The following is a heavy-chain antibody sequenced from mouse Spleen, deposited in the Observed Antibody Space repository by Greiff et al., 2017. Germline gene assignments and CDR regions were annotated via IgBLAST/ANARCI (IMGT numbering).Heavy chain of an antibody. V-gene: IGHV1S56*01. D-gene: IGHD1-2*01. CDR1: GYTFTSYY. CDR2: IYPGNVNT. J-gene: IGHJ3*01. Sequence: VESGASVRISCKASGYTFTSYYIHWVKQRPGQGLEWIGWIYPGNVNTKYNEKFKGKATLTADKSSSTAYMQLSSLTSEDSAVYFCARGTTATFAYWGQGTLVTVSA. CDR3: ARGTTATFAY.